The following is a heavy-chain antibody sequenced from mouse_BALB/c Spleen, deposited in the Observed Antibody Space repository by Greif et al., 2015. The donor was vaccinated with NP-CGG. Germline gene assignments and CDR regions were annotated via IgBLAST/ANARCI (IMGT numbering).Heavy chain of an antibody. CDR1: GFSLSTSGMG. Sequence: QVTLKVCGPGILQPSQTLSLTCSFSGFSLSTSGMGVSWIRQPSGKGLEWLAHIYWDDDKRYNPSLKSRLTISKDTSXNQVFLKITSVDTADTATYYCARREGYYGSSSYAMDYWGQGTSVTVSS. V-gene: IGHV8-12*01. D-gene: IGHD1-1*01. J-gene: IGHJ4*01. CDR3: ARREGYYGSSSYAMDY. CDR2: IYWDDDK.